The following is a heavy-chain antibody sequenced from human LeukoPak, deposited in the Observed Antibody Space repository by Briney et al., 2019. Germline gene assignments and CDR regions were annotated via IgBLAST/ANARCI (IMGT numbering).Heavy chain of an antibody. CDR2: MNPNSGNT. CDR3: ASNVAVAGAFDI. V-gene: IGHV1-8*01. CDR1: GYTFTSYA. Sequence: ASVKVSCKASGYTFTSYAINWVRQATGQGLEWMGWMNPNSGNTGYAQKFQGRVTMTRNTSISTAYMELSSLRSEDTAVYYCASNVAVAGAFDIWGQGTMVTVSS. D-gene: IGHD6-19*01. J-gene: IGHJ3*02.